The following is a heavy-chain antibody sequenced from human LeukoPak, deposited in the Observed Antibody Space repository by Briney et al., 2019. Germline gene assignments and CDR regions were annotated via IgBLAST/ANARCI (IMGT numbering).Heavy chain of an antibody. CDR2: ISSSSSYI. CDR3: AKDLARPTSSRIYGFDI. Sequence: GGSLRLSCAASGFTFSSYSMNWVRQAPGKGLEWVSSISSSSSYIYYADSVKGRFTISRDNAKKSVYLEMDSLRVEDTALYYCAKDLARPTSSRIYGFDIWGQGTVVTVSS. V-gene: IGHV3-21*04. CDR1: GFTFSSYS. D-gene: IGHD3-3*02. J-gene: IGHJ3*02.